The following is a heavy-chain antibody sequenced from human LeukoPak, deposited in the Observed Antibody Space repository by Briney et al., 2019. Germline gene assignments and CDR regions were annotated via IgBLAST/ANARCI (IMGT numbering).Heavy chain of an antibody. CDR2: IRYDGSNE. J-gene: IGHJ4*02. Sequence: GGSLRLSCAASGFTFSTYGMHWVRQAPGKGLEWVAFIRYDGSNEYYADSVKGRFTVSRDNSKNTLYLQMNSLRAEDTAVYYCAKVCSSCYLPDYWGQGTLVTVSS. CDR1: GFTFSTYG. CDR3: AKVCSSCYLPDY. D-gene: IGHD2-2*01. V-gene: IGHV3-30*02.